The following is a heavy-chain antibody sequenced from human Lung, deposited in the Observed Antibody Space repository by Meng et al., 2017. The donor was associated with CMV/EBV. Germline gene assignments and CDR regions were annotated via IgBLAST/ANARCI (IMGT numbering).Heavy chain of an antibody. CDR3: AREIYHYDSSGYYYPTSNAFDI. CDR2: ISSSGTTI. V-gene: IGHV3-48*03. J-gene: IGHJ3*02. Sequence: GESXKISCAASEFTFSSYGMNWVRQAPGKGLEWVSYISSSGTTIYYADSVKGRFTISRDNAKNSLYLQMNSLRAEDTAVYYCAREIYHYDSSGYYYPTSNAFDIWGQGTMVTVSS. CDR1: EFTFSSYG. D-gene: IGHD3-22*01.